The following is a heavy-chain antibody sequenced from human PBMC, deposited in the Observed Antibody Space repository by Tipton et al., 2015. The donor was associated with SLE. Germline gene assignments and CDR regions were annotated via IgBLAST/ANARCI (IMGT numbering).Heavy chain of an antibody. CDR2: ISGTGGSI. CDR1: GFTFYRSA. V-gene: IGHV3-23*01. J-gene: IGHJ4*02. Sequence: SLRLSCAASGFTFYRSAMTWVRQAPGKGLEWVSGISGTGGSIYYADSVKGRFTISRDNSKNTLYLQMNALRAEDTAVYYCARWWLFGTFDYWGQGALVTVSS. CDR3: ARWWLFGTFDY. D-gene: IGHD3-22*01.